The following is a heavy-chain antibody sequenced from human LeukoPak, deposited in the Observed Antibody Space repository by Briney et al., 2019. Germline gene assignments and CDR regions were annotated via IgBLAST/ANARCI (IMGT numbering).Heavy chain of an antibody. V-gene: IGHV4-34*01. CDR2: INHSGST. D-gene: IGHD4-17*01. Sequence: SETLSLTCAVYGGSFSGYYWSWIRQPPGKGLEWIGEINHSGSTNYNPSLKSRLIISVDTSKNQFSLKLSSVTAADTAVYYCARGYGDYSLYYFDYWGQGTLVTVSS. CDR3: ARGYGDYSLYYFDY. CDR1: GGSFSGYY. J-gene: IGHJ4*02.